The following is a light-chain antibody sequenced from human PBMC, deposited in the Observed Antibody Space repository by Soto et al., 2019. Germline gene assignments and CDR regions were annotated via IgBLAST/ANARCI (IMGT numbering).Light chain of an antibody. V-gene: IGKV3D-20*01. CDR3: QHYGSSPQYR. CDR1: QSVSSGS. Sequence: EIVLTQSPATLSLSPGERVTLSCGASQSVSSGSLAWYQHKPGLAPRLLVYGASSRASGMPDRFSGSGSGTDFTLTISRLESEDFAVYYCQHYGSSPQYRFGPGTKVQIK. CDR2: GAS. J-gene: IGKJ2*03.